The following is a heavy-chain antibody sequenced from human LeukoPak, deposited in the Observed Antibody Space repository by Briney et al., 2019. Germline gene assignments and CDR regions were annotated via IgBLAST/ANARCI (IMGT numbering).Heavy chain of an antibody. CDR1: GYSFTSYW. V-gene: IGHV5-51*01. Sequence: GESLKISCKGSGYSFTSYWIGWVRQMPGKGLEWMGIIYPGDSDTRYSPSFQGQVTISADKSISTAYLQWSSLKASDTAMYYCARRYCSSTSCYAWFDPRGQGTLVTVSS. CDR3: ARRYCSSTSCYAWFDP. J-gene: IGHJ5*02. D-gene: IGHD2-2*01. CDR2: IYPGDSDT.